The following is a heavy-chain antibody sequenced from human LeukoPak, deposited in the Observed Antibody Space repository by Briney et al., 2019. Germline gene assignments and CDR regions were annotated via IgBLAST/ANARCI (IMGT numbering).Heavy chain of an antibody. CDR1: GYTFTSYG. Sequence: ASVKVSCKASGYTFTSYGISWVRQAPGQGLEWMGWISAYNGNTNYAQKLQGRVTMTTDTSTSTAYMELRSLRSDDTAVYYCARVSGPGILYLEAYYYYYMDVWGKGTTVTVSS. D-gene: IGHD2-8*01. CDR2: ISAYNGNT. J-gene: IGHJ6*03. V-gene: IGHV1-18*01. CDR3: ARVSGPGILYLEAYYYYYMDV.